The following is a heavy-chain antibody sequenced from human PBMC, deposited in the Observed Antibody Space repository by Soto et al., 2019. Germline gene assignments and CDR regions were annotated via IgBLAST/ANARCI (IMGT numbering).Heavy chain of an antibody. V-gene: IGHV3-74*01. CDR2: IDTDGSTT. CDR3: ACSRRPARLGPKGAIDY. Sequence: GGSLRLSCATSGFTFSNYWMHWVRQVPGRGLVWVSRIDTDGSTTSYADFAKGRFTISRDNAKSTLSLQMNSLRAEDTAIYYCACSRRPARLGPKGAIDYWGQGTLVIVSS. D-gene: IGHD2-15*01. J-gene: IGHJ4*02. CDR1: GFTFSNYW.